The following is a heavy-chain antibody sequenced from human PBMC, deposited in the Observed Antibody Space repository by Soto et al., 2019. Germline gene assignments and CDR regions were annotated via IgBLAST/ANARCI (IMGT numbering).Heavy chain of an antibody. Sequence: QVQLVESGGGLVKPGGSLTLACAASGFTFSDFYMIWIRQAPGKGLVWVAYVSSSGDFTNYADSVKGRFTVSRDKAKDPLYLQLDTLRGEHTAVYYCARDCPISGVVLVPTLHPYFDSWHQATPLSVSP. D-gene: IGHD3-3*02. CDR1: GFTFSDFY. CDR3: ARDCPISGVVLVPTLHPYFDS. CDR2: VSSSGDFT. J-gene: IGHJ4*02. V-gene: IGHV3-11*05.